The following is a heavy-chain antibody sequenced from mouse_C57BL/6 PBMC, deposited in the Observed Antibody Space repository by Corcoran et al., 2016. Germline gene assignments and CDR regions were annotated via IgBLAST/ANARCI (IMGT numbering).Heavy chain of an antibody. J-gene: IGHJ4*01. CDR1: GYTFTTYG. CDR2: INTYSGVP. D-gene: IGHD6-1*01. CDR3: ARYGQLDYAMDY. Sequence: QIQLVQSGPELKKPGETVKISCKASGYTFTTYGMSWVKQAPGKGLKWMGWINTYSGVPTYADDFKGRFAFSLETSASTAYLQINNLKNEDTATYFCARYGQLDYAMDYWGQGTSVTVSS. V-gene: IGHV9-3*01.